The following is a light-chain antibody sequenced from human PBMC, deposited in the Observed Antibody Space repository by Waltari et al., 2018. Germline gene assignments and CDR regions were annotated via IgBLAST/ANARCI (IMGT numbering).Light chain of an antibody. Sequence: CRASQSVSRFIAWYQQKPGQAPRLLISGASTRATGIPARFSGSGSGTEFTLTISSLQSEDFAIYYCQQYNDWPPLTFGGGTKLEIK. CDR3: QQYNDWPPLT. CDR2: GAS. V-gene: IGKV3-15*01. J-gene: IGKJ4*01. CDR1: QSVSRF.